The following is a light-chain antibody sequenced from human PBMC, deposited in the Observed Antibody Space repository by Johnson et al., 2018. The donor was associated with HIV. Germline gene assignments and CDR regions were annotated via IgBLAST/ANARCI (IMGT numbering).Light chain of an antibody. V-gene: IGLV1-51*01. Sequence: QSVLTQPPSVSAAPGQKVTISCSGSSSNIGNNYVSWYQQLPGTAPKLLIYDNNKRPSGIPDRFSGSKSGTSATLGITGLQTGDEADYYCGTWDSSLIASFGTGTKVTVL. CDR2: DNN. CDR1: SSNIGNNY. J-gene: IGLJ1*01. CDR3: GTWDSSLIAS.